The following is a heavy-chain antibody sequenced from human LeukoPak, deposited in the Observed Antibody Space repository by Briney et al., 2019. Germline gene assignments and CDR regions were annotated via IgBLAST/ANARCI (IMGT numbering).Heavy chain of an antibody. J-gene: IGHJ4*02. Sequence: ASVKVSCKASGYTFTSYGSSWVRQAPGQGLEWMGWISAHNGNTNYAQKLQGRVTMTTDTSTSTAYMELRSLRSDDTAVYYCARDPPVASSGWYPFDYWGQGTLVTVSS. D-gene: IGHD6-19*01. CDR2: ISAHNGNT. V-gene: IGHV1-18*01. CDR1: GYTFTSYG. CDR3: ARDPPVASSGWYPFDY.